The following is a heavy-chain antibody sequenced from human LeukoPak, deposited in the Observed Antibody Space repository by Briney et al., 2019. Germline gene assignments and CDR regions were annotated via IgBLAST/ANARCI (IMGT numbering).Heavy chain of an antibody. CDR1: GGSISSYY. V-gene: IGHV4-59*01. Sequence: SETLSLTCTVSGGSISSYYWSWIRQPPGKGLEWIGYIYYSGSTNYNPSLKSRVTTSGDTSKNQFSLKLSSVTAADTAVYYCARVGSSGSSFDYWGQGTLVTVSS. CDR3: ARVGSSGSSFDY. J-gene: IGHJ4*02. CDR2: IYYSGST. D-gene: IGHD6-19*01.